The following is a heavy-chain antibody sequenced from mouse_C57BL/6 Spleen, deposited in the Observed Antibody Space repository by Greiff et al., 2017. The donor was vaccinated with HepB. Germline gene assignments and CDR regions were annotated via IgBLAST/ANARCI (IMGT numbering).Heavy chain of an antibody. J-gene: IGHJ4*01. CDR2: IDPSDSYT. Sequence: VQLQQPGAELVMPGASVKLSCKASGYTFTSYWMHWVKQRPGQGLEWIGEIDPSDSYTNYNQKFKGKSTLTVDKSSSTAYMQLSSLTSEDSAVYYCARRRRDYAMDYWGQGTSVTVSS. V-gene: IGHV1-69*01. CDR1: GYTFTSYW. CDR3: ARRRRDYAMDY.